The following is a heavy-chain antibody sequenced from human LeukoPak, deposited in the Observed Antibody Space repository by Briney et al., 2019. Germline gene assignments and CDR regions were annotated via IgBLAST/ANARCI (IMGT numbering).Heavy chain of an antibody. Sequence: PGGSLRLSCAASGFTFSSYWMSWVRQAPGDGLEWVANIKQDESQQYYVDSLKGRFTISRDNAKNSLYLQMNSLRAEDTAVYYCARDKIEGPTKLDYWGQGNLVTVSS. CDR3: ARDKIEGPTKLDY. D-gene: IGHD1-1*01. CDR1: GFTFSSYW. V-gene: IGHV3-7*01. J-gene: IGHJ4*02. CDR2: IKQDESQQ.